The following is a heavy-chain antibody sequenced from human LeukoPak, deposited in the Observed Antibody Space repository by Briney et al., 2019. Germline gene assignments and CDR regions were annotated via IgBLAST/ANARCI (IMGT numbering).Heavy chain of an antibody. CDR1: GFTFSTYA. D-gene: IGHD4-17*01. Sequence: GSLRLSCAASGFTFSTYAMHWVRQAPGKGLEWVAVISYDGSNKYYEDSVKGRFTISRDNSKNTLYLQMNSLRAEDTAVYYCATPLTVTTYNDAFDIWGQGTMFTVSS. J-gene: IGHJ3*02. V-gene: IGHV3-30*04. CDR2: ISYDGSNK. CDR3: ATPLTVTTYNDAFDI.